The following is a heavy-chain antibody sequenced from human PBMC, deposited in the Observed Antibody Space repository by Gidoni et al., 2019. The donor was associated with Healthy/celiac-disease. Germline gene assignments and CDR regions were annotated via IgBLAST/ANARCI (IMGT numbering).Heavy chain of an antibody. CDR2: ISGSGVST. CDR1: GFTFSTHA. CDR3: AKWGEGDLYYGSGSQNDAFDI. V-gene: IGHV3-23*01. Sequence: EVQLLEPGGGLVPPGGSLRLPCAASGFTFSTHAMSWVRQAPGKGLEWVSAISGSGVSTYYADSVKGRFTISRDNSKNTLYLQMNSLRAEDTAVHYCAKWGEGDLYYGSGSQNDAFDIWGQGTMVTVSS. D-gene: IGHD3-10*01. J-gene: IGHJ3*02.